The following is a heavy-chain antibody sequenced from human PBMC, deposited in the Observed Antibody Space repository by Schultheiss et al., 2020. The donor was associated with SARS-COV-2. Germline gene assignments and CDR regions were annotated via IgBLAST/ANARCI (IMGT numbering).Heavy chain of an antibody. CDR3: ARLPQTGRPMSMVRGVNFDY. J-gene: IGHJ4*02. CDR1: GGSISSYY. CDR2: INHSGST. D-gene: IGHD3-10*01. V-gene: IGHV4-34*01. Sequence: SQTLSLTCTVSGGSISSYYWSWIRQPPGKGLEWIGEINHSGSTNYNPSLKSRVTISVDTSENQFSLKLSSVTAADTAVYYCARLPQTGRPMSMVRGVNFDYWGQGTLVTVSS.